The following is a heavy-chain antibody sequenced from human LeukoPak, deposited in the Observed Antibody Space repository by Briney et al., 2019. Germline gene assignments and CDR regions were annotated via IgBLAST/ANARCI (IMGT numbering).Heavy chain of an antibody. V-gene: IGHV4-39*01. J-gene: IGHJ2*01. CDR1: GGSISSSSYY. CDR3: ARHDPYDSSGYRLGWYFDL. Sequence: SETLSLTCTVSGGSISSSSYYWGWNRQPPGKGLEWIGRIYYSGSTYYNPSLKSRVTISVDTSKNQFSLKLSSVTAADTAVYYCARHDPYDSSGYRLGWYFDLWGRGTLVTVSS. D-gene: IGHD3-22*01. CDR2: IYYSGST.